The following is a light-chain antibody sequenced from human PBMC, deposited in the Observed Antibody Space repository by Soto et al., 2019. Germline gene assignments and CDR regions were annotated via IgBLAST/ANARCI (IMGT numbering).Light chain of an antibody. CDR3: QHYNNWPRT. CDR1: QTIDNT. J-gene: IGKJ1*01. V-gene: IGKV3-15*01. CDR2: DAS. Sequence: EIVMTQSPATLSLSPGERATLSCRASQTIDNTLAWYQRKPGQAPRLLIYDASTRATGIPARFSGSGSGTECTLTIGSLQSEDVAVYYCQHYNNWPRTFGQGTKVDIK.